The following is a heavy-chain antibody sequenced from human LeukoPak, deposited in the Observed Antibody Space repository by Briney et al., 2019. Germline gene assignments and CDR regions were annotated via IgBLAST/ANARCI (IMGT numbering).Heavy chain of an antibody. CDR2: MNPNSGNT. CDR1: GYTFTSYD. Sequence: GASVKVSCKASGYTFTSYDINWVRQATGQGLEWMGWMNPNSGNTGYAQKFRGRVTMTRNTSISTAYMELSSLRSEDTAVYYCALQRRDVVVVAAGKLDAFDIWGQGTMVTVSS. D-gene: IGHD2-15*01. CDR3: ALQRRDVVVVAAGKLDAFDI. J-gene: IGHJ3*02. V-gene: IGHV1-8*01.